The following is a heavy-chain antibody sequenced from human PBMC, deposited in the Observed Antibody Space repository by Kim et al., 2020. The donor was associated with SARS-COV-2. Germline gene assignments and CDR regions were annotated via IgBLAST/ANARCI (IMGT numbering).Heavy chain of an antibody. D-gene: IGHD7-27*01. CDR2: IYSGGST. J-gene: IGHJ6*02. Sequence: GGSLRLSCAASGFTVSSNYMSWVRQAPGKGLEWVSVIYSGGSTYYADSVKGRFTISRDNSKNTLYLQMNSLRAEDTAVYYCARRGPGDARWGLTDYYYYYGMGVWGQGTTVTVSS. CDR3: ARRGPGDARWGLTDYYYYYGMGV. CDR1: GFTVSSNY. V-gene: IGHV3-53*05.